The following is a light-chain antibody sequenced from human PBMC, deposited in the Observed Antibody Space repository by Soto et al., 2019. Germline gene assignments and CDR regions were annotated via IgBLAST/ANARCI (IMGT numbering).Light chain of an antibody. J-gene: IGLJ3*02. CDR2: DNN. V-gene: IGLV1-51*01. Sequence: QSVLTQPPSVSAAPRRKVTISCSGSSSNIGNNYISWYQQLPGTAPKLLIYDNNKRPSGIPDRFSGSKSGTSATLGITGLQTGDEADYYCGTWDSSLSAVVFGGGTQLTVL. CDR1: SSNIGNNY. CDR3: GTWDSSLSAVV.